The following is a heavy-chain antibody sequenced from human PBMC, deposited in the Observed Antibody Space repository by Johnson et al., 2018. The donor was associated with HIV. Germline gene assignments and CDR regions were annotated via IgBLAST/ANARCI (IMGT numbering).Heavy chain of an antibody. CDR3: ASGGGYELRESDAFEV. D-gene: IGHD1-7*01. V-gene: IGHV3-20*04. J-gene: IGHJ3*01. CDR1: GFTFDDYG. Sequence: EQLVESGGGVVRPGGSLRLSCAASGFTFDDYGMSWVRQAPGKGLEWVSGINWNGGSTGYADSVKGRFTISRDNAKNTVYLQMKSLRPDDTAVYYCASGGGYELRESDAFEVWGQGTVVTVSS. CDR2: INWNGGST.